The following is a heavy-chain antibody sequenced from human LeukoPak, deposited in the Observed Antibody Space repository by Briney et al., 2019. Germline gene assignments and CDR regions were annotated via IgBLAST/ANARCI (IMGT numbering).Heavy chain of an antibody. V-gene: IGHV3-23*01. CDR1: GFTFSSYA. Sequence: PGGSLRLSCAASGFTFSSYAMSWVRQAPGKGLEWVSTFSGSGGSTYYADSVKGRFTISRDNAKNSLYLQMNSLRAEDTAVYYCARGHDVVVVAAAIRWTQADYWGQGALVTVSS. D-gene: IGHD2-2*02. CDR2: FSGSGGST. J-gene: IGHJ4*02. CDR3: ARGHDVVVVAAAIRWTQADY.